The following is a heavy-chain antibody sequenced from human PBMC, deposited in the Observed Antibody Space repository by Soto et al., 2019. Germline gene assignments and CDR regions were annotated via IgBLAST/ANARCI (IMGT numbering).Heavy chain of an antibody. V-gene: IGHV1-69*01. CDR2: IIPIFGTA. D-gene: IGHD4-17*01. J-gene: IGHJ5*02. CDR3: ARQGPTNYGDYENWFDP. CDR1: GGTFSSYA. Sequence: QVQLVQSGAEVKKPGSSVKVSCKASGGTFSSYAISWVRQAPGQGLEWMGGIIPIFGTANYAQKFQGRVTITADESTSTAYRELSSPRSEDTAVYYCARQGPTNYGDYENWFDPWGQGTLVTVSS.